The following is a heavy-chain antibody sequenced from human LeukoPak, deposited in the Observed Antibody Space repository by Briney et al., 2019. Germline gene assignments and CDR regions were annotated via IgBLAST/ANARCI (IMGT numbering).Heavy chain of an antibody. D-gene: IGHD3-9*01. V-gene: IGHV3-23*01. CDR3: AKSEMTGYYPYFDY. CDR1: GFTFSSYA. CDR2: ISGSGGST. J-gene: IGHJ4*02. Sequence: GGSLRLSCAASGFTFSSYAMSWLRQAPGKGLEWVSAISGSGGSTYYADPVKGRFTISRDNSKNTLYLQMNSLRAEDTAVYYCAKSEMTGYYPYFDYWGQGTLVTVSS.